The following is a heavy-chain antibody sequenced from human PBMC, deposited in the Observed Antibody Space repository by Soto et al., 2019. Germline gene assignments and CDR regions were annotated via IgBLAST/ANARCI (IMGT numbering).Heavy chain of an antibody. Sequence: GESLKISCAASGFTFSSYGMHWVRQAPGKGLEWVAVISYDGSNKYYADSVKGRFTISRDNSKNTLYLQMNSLRAEDTAVYYCAKDPKEYYDFWSGSDYWGQGTLVTVSS. CDR3: AKDPKEYYDFWSGSDY. V-gene: IGHV3-30*18. CDR2: ISYDGSNK. D-gene: IGHD3-3*01. J-gene: IGHJ4*02. CDR1: GFTFSSYG.